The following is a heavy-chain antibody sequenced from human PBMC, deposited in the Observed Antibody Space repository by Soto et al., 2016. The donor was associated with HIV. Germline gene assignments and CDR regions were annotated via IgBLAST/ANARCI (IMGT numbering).Heavy chain of an antibody. CDR1: GFTFSNYA. CDR3: AKRGSSVPTPDY. CDR2: ISYSGDNT. D-gene: IGHD4-17*01. Sequence: EVQLLESGGGLVQPGGSLRLSCAASGFTFSNYAMSWVRQAPGKGLEWVSTISYSGDNTYYADFVEGRFAISRDNSKNTLYLQMNSLRAEDTAVYFCAKRGSSVPTPDYWGQGTLVTVSS. V-gene: IGHV3-23*01. J-gene: IGHJ4*02.